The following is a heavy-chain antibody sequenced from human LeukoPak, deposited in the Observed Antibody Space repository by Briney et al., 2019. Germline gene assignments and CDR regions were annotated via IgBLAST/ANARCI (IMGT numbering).Heavy chain of an antibody. Sequence: PSETLSLTCTVSGGSISSSSYYWGWIRQPPGKGLEWIVSIYYSGSTYYNPSLKSRVTISVDTSKNQFSLKLSSVTAPDTAVYYCAREKKTGTTRWFDPWGQGTLVTVSS. CDR3: AREKKTGTTRWFDP. J-gene: IGHJ5*02. V-gene: IGHV4-39*02. CDR2: IYYSGST. D-gene: IGHD1-14*01. CDR1: GGSISSSSYY.